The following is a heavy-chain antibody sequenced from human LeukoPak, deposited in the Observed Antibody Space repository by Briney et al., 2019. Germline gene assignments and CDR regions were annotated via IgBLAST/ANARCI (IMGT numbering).Heavy chain of an antibody. CDR1: GFTFSDYY. V-gene: IGHV3-11*01. CDR3: ARDIVATTPWQDY. CDR2: ISSSGSTI. Sequence: GGSLRLSCAASGFTFSDYYMSWIRQAPGKGLEWVSNISSSGSTIYYADSVKGRFTISRDNAKNSLYLQMNSLRAEDTAVYYCARDIVATTPWQDYWGQGTLVTVSS. D-gene: IGHD5-12*01. J-gene: IGHJ4*02.